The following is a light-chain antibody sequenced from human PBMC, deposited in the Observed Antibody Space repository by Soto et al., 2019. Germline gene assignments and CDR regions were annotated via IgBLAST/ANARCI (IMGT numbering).Light chain of an antibody. V-gene: IGLV2-11*01. CDR1: SSDVGGYNY. CDR2: DVS. J-gene: IGLJ3*02. CDR3: CSYAGSYTPNWV. Sequence: QSALTQPRSVSGSPGQSVTISCTGTSSDVGGYNYVSWYQQHPGKAPKLMIYDVSKRPSGVPDRFSGSKSGNTASLTISGLQAEDEADYYCCSYAGSYTPNWVFSGGTKLTVL.